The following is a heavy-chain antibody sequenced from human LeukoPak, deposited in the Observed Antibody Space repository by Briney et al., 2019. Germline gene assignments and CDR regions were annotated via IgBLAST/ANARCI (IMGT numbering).Heavy chain of an antibody. V-gene: IGHV5-51*01. Sequence: GESLQISCQCSGSSFTSYWIAWVRQLPGKGLEWMGIIYPGDSDTRYSPSFQGQVTISADQSSRTAYLQWSSLTASDTAVYYCARGEGVSWFDTWGQGTLVTVSS. D-gene: IGHD2-21*01. J-gene: IGHJ5*02. CDR2: IYPGDSDT. CDR3: ARGEGVSWFDT. CDR1: GSSFTSYW.